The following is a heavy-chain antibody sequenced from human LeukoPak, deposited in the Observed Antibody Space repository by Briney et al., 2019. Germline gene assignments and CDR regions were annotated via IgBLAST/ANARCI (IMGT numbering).Heavy chain of an antibody. D-gene: IGHD1-26*01. CDR2: IKSKTDGGPT. CDR3: TLNSGTYYLFY. J-gene: IGHJ4*02. V-gene: IGHV3-15*01. Sequence: GGSLRLSCAASGFTFSNAWMSWVRQAPGKGLEWVGRIKSKTDGGPTDYAAPVKGRFTISRDDSKNTLYLQMNSLKTEDTAVYYCTLNSGTYYLFYWGQGTLVTVSS. CDR1: GFTFSNAW.